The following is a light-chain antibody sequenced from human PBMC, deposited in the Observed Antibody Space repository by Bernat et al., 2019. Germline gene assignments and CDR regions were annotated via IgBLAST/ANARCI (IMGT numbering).Light chain of an antibody. J-gene: IGLJ1*01. Sequence: QSALTQPASVSGSPGQSITISCTGTSSDVGAYNFVSWSQHHPGKAPKLMIYDVSNRPSGVSNRFSGSKSGNAASLTISGLQAEDEADYYCTSYTTSTTYVFGTGTKVTVL. CDR2: DVS. CDR3: TSYTTSTTYV. V-gene: IGLV2-14*03. CDR1: SSDVGAYNF.